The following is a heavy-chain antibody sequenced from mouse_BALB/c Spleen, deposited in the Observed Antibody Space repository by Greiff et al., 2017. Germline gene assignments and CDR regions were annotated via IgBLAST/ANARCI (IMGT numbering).Heavy chain of an antibody. CDR2: ISSGGSYT. CDR3: ARTPDRLYAMDY. Sequence: EVKLVESGGGLVKPGGSLKLSCAASGFTFSSYAMSWVRQSPEKRLEWVAEISSGGSYTYYPDTVTGRFTISRDNAKNTLYLEMSSLRSEDTAMYYCARTPDRLYAMDYWGQGTSVTVSS. V-gene: IGHV5-9-4*01. J-gene: IGHJ4*01. CDR1: GFTFSSYA. D-gene: IGHD2-14*01.